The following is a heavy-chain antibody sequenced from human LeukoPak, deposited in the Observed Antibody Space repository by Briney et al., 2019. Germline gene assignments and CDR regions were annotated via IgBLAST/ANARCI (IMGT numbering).Heavy chain of an antibody. CDR1: GFTFSSYS. Sequence: GGSLRLSCAASGFTFSSYSMNWVRQAPGKGVEWVSYISTSSSTIYYADSVKGRFTISRDNAKNSLYLQMNSLRAEDTAVYYCARGSSSSWYVHYFDYWGQGTLVTVSS. CDR3: ARGSSSSWYVHYFDY. J-gene: IGHJ4*02. CDR2: ISTSSSTI. D-gene: IGHD6-13*01. V-gene: IGHV3-48*01.